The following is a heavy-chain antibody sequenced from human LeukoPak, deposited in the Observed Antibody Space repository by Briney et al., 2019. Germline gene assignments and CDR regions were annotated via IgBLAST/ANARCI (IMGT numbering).Heavy chain of an antibody. J-gene: IGHJ4*02. Sequence: PGRSLRLSCAASGFTLSNYGMHWVRQAPGKGLEWVAVIWYDGSNKYYADSVRGRFTISRDTSKNTLYLQMNSLRAEDTAVYYCAESQPGGGDYFDYWGQGTLVAVSS. CDR3: AESQPGGGDYFDY. V-gene: IGHV3-33*06. CDR2: IWYDGSNK. CDR1: GFTLSNYG. D-gene: IGHD3-10*01.